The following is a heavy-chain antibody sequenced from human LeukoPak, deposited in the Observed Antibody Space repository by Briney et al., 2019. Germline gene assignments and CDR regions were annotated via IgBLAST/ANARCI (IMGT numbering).Heavy chain of an antibody. D-gene: IGHD2-2*01. V-gene: IGHV3-53*01. J-gene: IGHJ5*02. CDR2: IYNSGGT. CDR3: ARDRRGTSLPP. Sequence: GGSLRLSCAASGLTVSNNYMSWVRQAPGKGLEWVSVIYNSGGTNYADSVKGRFTISRDNSKNTLYLQMNSLRAEDTAVYYCARDRRGTSLPPWGQGTLVTVSS. CDR1: GLTVSNNY.